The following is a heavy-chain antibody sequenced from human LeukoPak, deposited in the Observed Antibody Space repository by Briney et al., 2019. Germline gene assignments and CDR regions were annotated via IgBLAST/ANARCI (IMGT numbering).Heavy chain of an antibody. CDR3: TTARTITMIVVVMREDFDY. J-gene: IGHJ4*02. Sequence: SGGSLRLSCVASGFTFSNYWMGWVRQAPGRGLEWVGRIKSKTDGGTTDYAAPVKGRFTISRDDSKNTLYLQMNSLKTEDTAVYYCTTARTITMIVVVMREDFDYWGQGTLVTVSS. CDR2: IKSKTDGGTT. V-gene: IGHV3-15*01. CDR1: GFTFSNYW. D-gene: IGHD3-22*01.